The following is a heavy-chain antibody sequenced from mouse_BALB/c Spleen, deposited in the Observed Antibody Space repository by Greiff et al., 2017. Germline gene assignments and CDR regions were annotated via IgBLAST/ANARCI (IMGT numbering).Heavy chain of an antibody. CDR3: ARSGYGNSFAY. CDR2: INPSTGYT. V-gene: IGHV1-7*01. D-gene: IGHD2-10*02. Sequence: QVQLQQSGAELAKPGASVKMSCKASGYTFTSYWMHWVKQRPGQGLEWIGYINPSTGYTEYNQKFKDKATLTADKSSSTAYMQLSSLTSEDSAVYYCARSGYGNSFAYWGQGTLVTVSA. CDR1: GYTFTSYW. J-gene: IGHJ3*01.